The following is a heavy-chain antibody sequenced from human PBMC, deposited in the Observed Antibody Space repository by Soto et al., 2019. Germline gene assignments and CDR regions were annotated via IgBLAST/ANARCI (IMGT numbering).Heavy chain of an antibody. J-gene: IGHJ6*02. D-gene: IGHD1-26*01. CDR1: GFTFSSYS. V-gene: IGHV3-48*02. CDR3: ARDSSDPIVGATNYYYGMDV. Sequence: LSFAASGFTFSSYSMNWVRHAAGKGLEWVSYISSSSSTIYYADSVKGRFTISRDNAKNSLYLQMNSLRDEDTAVYYCARDSSDPIVGATNYYYGMDVWGQGTTVTVSS. CDR2: ISSSSSTI.